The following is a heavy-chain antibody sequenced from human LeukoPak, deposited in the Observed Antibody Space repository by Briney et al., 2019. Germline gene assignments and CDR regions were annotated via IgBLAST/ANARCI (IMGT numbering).Heavy chain of an antibody. CDR3: ARGGVVAALYNWFDP. CDR1: GGSISSSSYY. J-gene: IGHJ5*02. CDR2: IYYSGST. D-gene: IGHD2-15*01. Sequence: PSETLSLTRTVSGGSISSSSYYWGWIRQPPGKGLEWIGSIYYSGSTYYNPSLKSRVTISVDTSKNQFSLKLSSVTAADTAVYYCARGGVVAALYNWFDPWGQGTLVTVSS. V-gene: IGHV4-39*07.